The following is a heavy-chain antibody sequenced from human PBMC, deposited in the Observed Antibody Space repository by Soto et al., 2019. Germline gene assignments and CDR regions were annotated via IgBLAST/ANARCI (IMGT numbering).Heavy chain of an antibody. V-gene: IGHV1-46*01. Sequence: ASVKVSCKASGYTFTSYYMHWVRQAPGQGLEWMGIINPSGGSTSYAQKFQGRVTMTRDTSTSTVYMELSSLRSEDTAVYYCARDSRGYSYGSDAFDIWGQGTMVTVSS. J-gene: IGHJ3*02. CDR2: INPSGGST. D-gene: IGHD5-18*01. CDR1: GYTFTSYY. CDR3: ARDSRGYSYGSDAFDI.